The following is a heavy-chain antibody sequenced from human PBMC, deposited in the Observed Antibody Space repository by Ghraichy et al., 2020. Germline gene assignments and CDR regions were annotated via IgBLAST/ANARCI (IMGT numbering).Heavy chain of an antibody. CDR3: ARDLGGVDYWSGYYLD. D-gene: IGHD3-3*01. V-gene: IGHV3-30*04. CDR2: ISKDGSKK. CDR1: GITFRNYA. J-gene: IGHJ4*02. Sequence: GGSLRLSCAVSGITFRNYAMNWVRQAPGKGLEWVAVISKDGSKKYNADSVKGRFTISRDNSKNTLYLQMDSLRREDTAVYYCARDLGGVDYWSGYYLDWGQGTLVTVSS.